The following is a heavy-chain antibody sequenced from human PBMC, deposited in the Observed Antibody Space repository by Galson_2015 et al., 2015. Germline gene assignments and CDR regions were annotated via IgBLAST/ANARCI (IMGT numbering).Heavy chain of an antibody. CDR1: GFTFSSYW. CDR2: INQDGSEK. D-gene: IGHD6-6*01. CDR3: ARDLDSGSSGPGY. V-gene: IGHV3-7*01. Sequence: SLRLSCAASGFTFSSYWMNWVRQAPGKGLEWVANINQDGSEKYYVDSVKGRFTISRDNAKNSLYLQLNSLRAEDTAVYYCARDLDSGSSGPGYWGQGTLVTVSS. J-gene: IGHJ4*02.